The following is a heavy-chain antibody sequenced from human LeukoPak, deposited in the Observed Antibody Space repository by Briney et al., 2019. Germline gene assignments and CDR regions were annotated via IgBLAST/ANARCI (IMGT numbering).Heavy chain of an antibody. J-gene: IGHJ4*02. V-gene: IGHV4-4*02. CDR1: GGSISSSNW. Sequence: PSETLSLTCAVSGGSISSSNWWSWVRQPPGKGLEWIGEIYHSGSTNYNPSLKSRLTMSVDTSKNQFSLKLRSVTAADTAVYYCASLRVPGDFDYWGQGTLVTVSS. CDR3: ASLRVPGDFDY. CDR2: IYHSGST.